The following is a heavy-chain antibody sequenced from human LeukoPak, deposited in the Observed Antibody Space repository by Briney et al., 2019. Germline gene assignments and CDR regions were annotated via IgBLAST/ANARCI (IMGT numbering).Heavy chain of an antibody. Sequence: PSETLSLTCAVYGGSFSGYYWSWIRQPPGKGLEWIGEINHSGSTNYNPSLKSRVTISVDTSKNQFSLKLSSVTAADTAVYYCARHVPHRITMVRGPRGRDAFDIWGQGTMVTVSS. CDR1: GGSFSGYY. CDR3: ARHVPHRITMVRGPRGRDAFDI. V-gene: IGHV4-34*01. D-gene: IGHD3-10*01. CDR2: INHSGST. J-gene: IGHJ3*02.